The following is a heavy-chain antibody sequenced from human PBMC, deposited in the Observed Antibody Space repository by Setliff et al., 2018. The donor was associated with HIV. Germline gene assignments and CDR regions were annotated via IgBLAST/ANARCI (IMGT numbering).Heavy chain of an antibody. Sequence: AGGSLRLSCAASGFAFSTFDMNWVRQSPEKGLEWVSAVSPGGDTTYYPDSVKGRFTVSRDDSRNMLFLQMNNLGVEDTAIYYCAKPTSGYYPRPFDLWGQGTMVTVSS. CDR1: GFAFSTFD. CDR3: AKPTSGYYPRPFDL. V-gene: IGHV3-23*01. D-gene: IGHD3-22*01. CDR2: VSPGGDTT. J-gene: IGHJ4*02.